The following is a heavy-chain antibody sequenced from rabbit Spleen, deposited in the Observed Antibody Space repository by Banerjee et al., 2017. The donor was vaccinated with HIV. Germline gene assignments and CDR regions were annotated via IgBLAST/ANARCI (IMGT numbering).Heavy chain of an antibody. D-gene: IGHD8-1*01. CDR2: IDTGSSGFT. CDR3: AKDTGSSFSSYGMDL. J-gene: IGHJ6*01. Sequence: QEQLEESGGDLVKPGASLTLTCKASGVSFSGDSFSGDYYMCWVRQAPGKGLEWIGCIDTGSSGFTYFASWAQGRFTISKTSSTTVTLQMTGLTAADTATYFCAKDTGSSFSSYGMDLWGPGTLVTVS. CDR1: GVSFSGDSF. V-gene: IGHV1S45*01.